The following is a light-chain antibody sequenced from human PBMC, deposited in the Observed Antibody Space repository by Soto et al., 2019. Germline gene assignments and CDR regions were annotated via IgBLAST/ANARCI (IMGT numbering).Light chain of an antibody. V-gene: IGKV3-20*01. CDR3: QQYAGSRT. CDR2: GAS. CDR1: QSVSSSY. Sequence: EIVLTQSPGTLSLSPGERATLSCRASQSVSSSYLAWYQQKPGQAPRLLIYGASSRATGILDRFSGSGSGTDFTLTISRLEPEDFAVYYCQQYAGSRTFGQGTKVEIK. J-gene: IGKJ1*01.